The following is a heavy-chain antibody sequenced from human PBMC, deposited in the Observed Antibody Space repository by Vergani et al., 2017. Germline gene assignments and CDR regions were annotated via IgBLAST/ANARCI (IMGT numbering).Heavy chain of an antibody. D-gene: IGHD6-13*01. V-gene: IGHV3-30*04. Sequence: QVQLVESGGGVVQPGRSLRLSCAASGFTFSSYAMHWVRQAPGKGLEWVAVISYDGSNKYYADSVKGRFTISRDNYKNTLYLQMNRLRAEDTAVYYCARDPGGQQLDSDAFDIWGQGTMVTVSS. J-gene: IGHJ3*02. CDR3: ARDPGGQQLDSDAFDI. CDR2: ISYDGSNK. CDR1: GFTFSSYA.